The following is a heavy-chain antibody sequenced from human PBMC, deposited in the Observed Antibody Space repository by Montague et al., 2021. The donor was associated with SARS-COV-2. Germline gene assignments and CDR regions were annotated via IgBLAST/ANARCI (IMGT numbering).Heavy chain of an antibody. CDR2: IYYSGST. V-gene: IGHV4-39*01. J-gene: IGHJ6*04. CDR1: GGSISSSSYY. D-gene: IGHD2-2*01. CDR3: ARRPIGYCSSTNCYADYYYGMDV. Sequence: SETLSLTCTVSGGSISSSSYYWGWIRQPPGKGLEWIGSIYYSGSTYYNPSLKSRVTISVDTSKNQFSLKLSSVTAADTAVYYCARRPIGYCSSTNCYADYYYGMDVWGKGTTVTVSS.